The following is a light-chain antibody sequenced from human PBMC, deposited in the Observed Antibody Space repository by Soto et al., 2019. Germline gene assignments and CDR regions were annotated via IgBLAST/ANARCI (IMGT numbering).Light chain of an antibody. Sequence: QPVLTQPPAVSGAPGQRVTISCTGSSSNIGAGYDVHWYQQVPGTAPKLLIYGNNNRPSGVPARFSGSKSGSSASLAITGLQADDEVNYYCQSFDRSLGAVVFGGGTKLTVL. CDR1: SSNIGAGYD. CDR2: GNN. CDR3: QSFDRSLGAVV. J-gene: IGLJ2*01. V-gene: IGLV1-40*01.